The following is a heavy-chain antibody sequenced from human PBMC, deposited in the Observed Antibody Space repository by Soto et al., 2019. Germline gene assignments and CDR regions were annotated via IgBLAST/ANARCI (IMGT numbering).Heavy chain of an antibody. CDR3: ARDGWELLGFDY. CDR1: GYTFTSYA. Sequence: QVQLVQSGAEVKKPGASVKVSCKASGYTFTSYAMHWVRQAPGQRLEWMGWITAGNGNTKYSQKFQGRVTITRDTSASTAYMELSSLRSEDTAVYYCARDGWELLGFDYWGQGTLVTVSS. CDR2: ITAGNGNT. J-gene: IGHJ4*02. V-gene: IGHV1-3*01. D-gene: IGHD1-26*01.